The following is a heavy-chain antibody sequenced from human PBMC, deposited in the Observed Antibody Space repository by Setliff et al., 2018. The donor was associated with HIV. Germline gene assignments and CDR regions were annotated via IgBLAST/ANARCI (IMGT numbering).Heavy chain of an antibody. CDR1: GGSFTGYY. J-gene: IGHJ2*01. CDR2: INHSGST. V-gene: IGHV4-34*01. D-gene: IGHD3-3*01. Sequence: PSETLSLTCAVYGGSFTGYYWSWIRQPPGKGLEWIGEINHSGSTNYNSALKSRVSISVDTSKKQISLNLRSVTAADTAVYYCARGSTIFGVATYWYFDLWGRGTLVTVSS. CDR3: ARGSTIFGVATYWYFDL.